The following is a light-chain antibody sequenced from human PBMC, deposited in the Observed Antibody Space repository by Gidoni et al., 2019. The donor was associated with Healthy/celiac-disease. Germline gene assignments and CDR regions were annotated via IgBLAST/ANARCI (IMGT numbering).Light chain of an antibody. V-gene: IGLV3-1*01. CDR3: QAWDSSTVV. J-gene: IGLJ2*01. CDR1: KLVDKY. CDR2: QDS. Sequence: SYELTQPPSLSVSPGQTATITCSGDKLVDKYASWYQQKPGQSPMLVIYQDSKRPSGIPARFSGSNSGNTATLTLSGTQAMDEADYSCQAWDSSTVVFGGGTKLTVL.